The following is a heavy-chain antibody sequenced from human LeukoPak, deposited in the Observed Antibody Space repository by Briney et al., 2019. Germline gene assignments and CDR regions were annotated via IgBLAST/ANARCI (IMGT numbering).Heavy chain of an antibody. J-gene: IGHJ6*02. V-gene: IGHV1-69*13. CDR3: ARGVVAKWGYYYGMDV. CDR1: GGTFSSYA. Sequence: SVKVSCKASGGTFSSYATSWVRQAPGQGLEWMGGIIPIFGTANYAQKFQGRVTITADESTSTAYMELSSLRSEDTAVYYCARGVVAKWGYYYGMDVWGQGTTVTVSS. CDR2: IIPIFGTA. D-gene: IGHD2-15*01.